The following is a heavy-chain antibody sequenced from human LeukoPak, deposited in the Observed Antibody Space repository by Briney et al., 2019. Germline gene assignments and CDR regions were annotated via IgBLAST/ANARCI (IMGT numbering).Heavy chain of an antibody. CDR1: GYTFTGYY. V-gene: IGHV1-2*06. CDR2: INPNSGGT. CDR3: ARGAYSSSWMNPIGY. Sequence: ASVKVSCKASGYTFTGYYMHWVRQAPGQGLEWMGRINPNSGGTNYAQKFQGRVTMTRDTSISTAYMELSRLRSDDTAVYYCARGAYSSSWMNPIGYWGQGTLVTVSS. J-gene: IGHJ4*02. D-gene: IGHD6-13*01.